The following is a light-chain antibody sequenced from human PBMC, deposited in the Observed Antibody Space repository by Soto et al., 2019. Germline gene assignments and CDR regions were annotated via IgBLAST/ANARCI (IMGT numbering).Light chain of an antibody. CDR2: RAT. CDR1: QSIDDW. J-gene: IGKJ4*01. Sequence: DIHMTQSPDTLSASVGDRVTITCRASQSIDDWLAWYQQKAGKPPRLLIYRATNLETGVPSRFSGSRYGTEFTLTINNLQPDDSATYYCQEYNSYFGGGTKVEIK. V-gene: IGKV1-5*03. CDR3: QEYNSY.